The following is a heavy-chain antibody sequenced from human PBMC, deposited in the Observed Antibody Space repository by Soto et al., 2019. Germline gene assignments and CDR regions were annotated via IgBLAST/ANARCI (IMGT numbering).Heavy chain of an antibody. D-gene: IGHD2-2*01. CDR3: ARAAAMGAC. Sequence: EVQLVESGGGLVQPGGSLRLSCAASGFRFRDYGMYWVRQTPGKGLEWVANIKGDGSEKYYGDSVKGRFTISRDNARNSLFLQMDGLRAEDTAVYFCARAAAMGACWGQGNLVNVSS. V-gene: IGHV3-7*01. J-gene: IGHJ4*02. CDR2: IKGDGSEK. CDR1: GFRFRDYG.